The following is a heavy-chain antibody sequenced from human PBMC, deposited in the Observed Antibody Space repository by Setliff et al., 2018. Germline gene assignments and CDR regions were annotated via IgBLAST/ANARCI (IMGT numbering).Heavy chain of an antibody. J-gene: IGHJ3*01. CDR3: ASPRRDDLDTPFDAFDL. V-gene: IGHV4-34*01. D-gene: IGHD1-1*01. CDR1: GGSFTTYF. Sequence: SETLSLTCAVYGGSFTTYFWSWIRQPPGKGLEWIGEISHSGSTNYNPSLKSRVTMSVDRSKNQFSLNLNSVTAADTAVYYCASPRRDDLDTPFDAFDLWGQGTKVTVSS. CDR2: ISHSGST.